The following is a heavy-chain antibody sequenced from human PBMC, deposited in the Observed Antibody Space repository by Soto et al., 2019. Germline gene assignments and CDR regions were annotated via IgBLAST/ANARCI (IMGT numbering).Heavy chain of an antibody. CDR1: GYTFTSYG. Sequence: QVQLVQSGAEVKKPGASVKVSCKASGYTFTSYGISWVRQAPGQGLEWMGWISAYNGNTNYAQKLQGRVTMTTDTSTSTTYMELRSLRSDDTAVYYCARDRPVESGSYHYYYGMDVWGQGTTVTVSS. CDR3: ARDRPVESGSYHYYYGMDV. D-gene: IGHD1-26*01. CDR2: ISAYNGNT. V-gene: IGHV1-18*01. J-gene: IGHJ6*02.